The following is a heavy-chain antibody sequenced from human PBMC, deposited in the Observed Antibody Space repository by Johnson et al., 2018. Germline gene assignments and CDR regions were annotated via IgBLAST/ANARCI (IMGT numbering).Heavy chain of an antibody. CDR2: ILYDGSKT. Sequence: VQLVQSGGGVVQPGKSLTLSCEASGFTFATYGMHWVRQAPGKGLEWVALILYDGSKTYYSESVKGRFTISRDNSKKTINLHMNDVRPDDTAVYFCAKSMGDYVPLDQWGQGSLVIVTS. J-gene: IGHJ4*02. CDR1: GFTFATYG. V-gene: IGHV3-30*18. CDR3: AKSMGDYVPLDQ. D-gene: IGHD3-16*01.